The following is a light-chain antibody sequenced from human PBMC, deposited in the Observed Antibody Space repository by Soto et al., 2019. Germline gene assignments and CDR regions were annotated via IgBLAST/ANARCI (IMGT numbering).Light chain of an antibody. CDR1: SSDVGAYNY. CDR2: EVY. CDR3: SSYVGTNSYV. J-gene: IGLJ1*01. V-gene: IGLV2-8*01. Sequence: QSVLTQPPSASGSPGQSVSISCTGTSSDVGAYNYVSWYQQYPGKAPKLIIYEVYKRPSGVPDRFSGSKSGNTAALTVSGLQAEDEADYYCSSYVGTNSYVFGTGTKVTVL.